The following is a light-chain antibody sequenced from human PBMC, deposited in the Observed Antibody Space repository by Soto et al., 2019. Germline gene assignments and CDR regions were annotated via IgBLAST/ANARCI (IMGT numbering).Light chain of an antibody. CDR3: QQHNNWPRT. J-gene: IGKJ1*01. Sequence: ERVMTQSPATLSVSPGERATLSCRASQSVSNNLAWYQQKPGQAPRLLIYGTSTRATGIPARFSGSGSGTEFTLTISGLQSEDFAVYYCQQHNNWPRTFGQGTKVDIK. V-gene: IGKV3-15*01. CDR2: GTS. CDR1: QSVSNN.